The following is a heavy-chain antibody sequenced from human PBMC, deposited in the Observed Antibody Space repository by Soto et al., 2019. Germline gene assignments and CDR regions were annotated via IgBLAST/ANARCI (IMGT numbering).Heavy chain of an antibody. D-gene: IGHD2-15*01. CDR2: IYHSGST. J-gene: IGHJ4*02. V-gene: IGHV4-30-2*01. Sequence: PSETLSLTCAVSGGSISSGGYSWSWIRQPPGKGLEWIGYIYHSGSTYYNPSLKSRVTISVDRSKNQFSLKLSSVTAADTAVYYCARVVDPPRGYFDYWGQGTLVTVSS. CDR1: GGSISSGGYS. CDR3: ARVVDPPRGYFDY.